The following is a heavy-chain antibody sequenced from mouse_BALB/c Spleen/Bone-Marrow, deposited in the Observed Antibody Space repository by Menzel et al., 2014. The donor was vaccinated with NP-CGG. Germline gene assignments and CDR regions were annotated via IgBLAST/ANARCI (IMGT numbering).Heavy chain of an antibody. D-gene: IGHD2-1*01. CDR1: GFNIKDTY. Sequence: EVQLQQSGAELVKPGASVKLSCTASGFNIKDTYMHWVKQRPEQGLEWIGRIDPANGNTKYDPKFQGKATMTADTSSNTAYLQLSSLTSEDTAVYYCARRGYYGNYYYAMDYWGQGTSVTVSS. CDR2: IDPANGNT. CDR3: ARRGYYGNYYYAMDY. J-gene: IGHJ4*01. V-gene: IGHV14-3*02.